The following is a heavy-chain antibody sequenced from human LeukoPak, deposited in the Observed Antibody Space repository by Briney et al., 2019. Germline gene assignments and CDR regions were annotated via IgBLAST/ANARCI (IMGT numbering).Heavy chain of an antibody. Sequence: ASVKVSCKASGYTVTSYGISWVRQAPGQGLEWMGWISAYNGNTNYAQKLQGRVTMTTDTSTSTAYMELRSLRSDDTAVYYCARAPQGGSWYSDYYYYGMDVWGQGTTVTVSS. D-gene: IGHD6-13*01. CDR2: ISAYNGNT. CDR3: ARAPQGGSWYSDYYYYGMDV. V-gene: IGHV1-18*01. J-gene: IGHJ6*02. CDR1: GYTVTSYG.